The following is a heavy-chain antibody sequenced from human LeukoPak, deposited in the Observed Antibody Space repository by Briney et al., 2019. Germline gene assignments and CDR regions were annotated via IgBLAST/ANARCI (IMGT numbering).Heavy chain of an antibody. CDR3: AKEGADGGYGDYVDYYYGMDV. V-gene: IGHV3-23*01. J-gene: IGHJ6*02. CDR2: ISGSGGST. D-gene: IGHD4-17*01. CDR1: GFTFSSYA. Sequence: GGSLRLSCAASGFTFSSYAMSWVRQAPGKGLGWVSAISGSGGSTYYADSVKGRFTISRDNSKNTLYLQMNSLRAEDTAVYYCAKEGADGGYGDYVDYYYGMDVWGQGTTVTVSS.